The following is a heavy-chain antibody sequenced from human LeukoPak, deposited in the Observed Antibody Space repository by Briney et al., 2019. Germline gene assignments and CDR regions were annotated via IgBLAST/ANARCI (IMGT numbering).Heavy chain of an antibody. V-gene: IGHV3-11*01. CDR3: ARDQVLIVITSTFNH. CDR1: GVTFSDSY. CDR2: ISGSGATI. Sequence: GGSLRLSCAASGVTFSDSYLTWIRQAPGKGLEWVAYISGSGATIYYADSVKGRFTISRDNAKNSLYLQMDNLRAEDTAVYYCARDQVLIVITSTFNHWGQGTLVTVSS. D-gene: IGHD3-16*01. J-gene: IGHJ4*02.